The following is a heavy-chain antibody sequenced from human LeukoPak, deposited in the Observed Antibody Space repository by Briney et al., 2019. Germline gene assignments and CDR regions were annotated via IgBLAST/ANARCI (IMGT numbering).Heavy chain of an antibody. J-gene: IGHJ4*02. CDR3: AKQMAVDYFDY. D-gene: IGHD5-24*01. V-gene: IGHV3-30*18. CDR2: ISYDGKNE. CDR1: GFTFSNFG. Sequence: GGSLRLSCAASGFTFSNFGMHWVRQASGKGLEWVAVISYDGKNEYYTDSVKGRFTISRDNAKNTLYLQMNSLRAEDTAVYYCAKQMAVDYFDYWGQGTLVTVSS.